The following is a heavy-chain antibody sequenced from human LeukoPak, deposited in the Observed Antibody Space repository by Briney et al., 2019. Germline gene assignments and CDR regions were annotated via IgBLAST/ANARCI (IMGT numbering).Heavy chain of an antibody. CDR2: INSDGSSA. CDR3: ARGGVGCFDY. V-gene: IGHV3-74*01. J-gene: IGHJ4*02. D-gene: IGHD6-19*01. Sequence: GESLRLSCAASGFTFTTYWIRWVRQAPGKGLVWVSHINSDGSSATYADSVKGRLTISRANAKNPEDLQMNRLRAEDTAVYYCARGGVGCFDYWGQGALVPVSS. CDR1: GFTFTTYW.